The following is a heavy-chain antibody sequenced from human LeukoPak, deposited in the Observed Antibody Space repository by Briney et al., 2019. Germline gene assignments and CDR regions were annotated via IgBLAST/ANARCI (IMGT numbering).Heavy chain of an antibody. CDR1: GGSFSGYY. CDR2: INHSGST. J-gene: IGHJ4*02. V-gene: IGHV4-34*01. CDR3: ARHRRWLQLSYFDY. Sequence: SETLSLTCAVYGGSFSGYYWSWIRQPPGKGLEWIGEINHSGSTNYNPSLKSRVTISVDTSKNQFSLKLSSVTAADTAVYYCARHRRWLQLSYFDYWGQGTLVTVSS. D-gene: IGHD5-24*01.